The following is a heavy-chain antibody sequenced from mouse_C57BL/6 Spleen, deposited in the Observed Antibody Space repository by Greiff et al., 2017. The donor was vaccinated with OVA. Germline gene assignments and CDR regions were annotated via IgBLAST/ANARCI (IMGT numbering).Heavy chain of an antibody. CDR2: IDPSDSYT. Sequence: QVQLQQPGAELVMPGASVKLSCKASGYTFTSYWMHWVKQRPGQGLEWIGEIDPSDSYTNYNQKFKGTSTLTVDKSSSTAYMQLSSLTSEDSAVYYCARSKAYYSNSYYFDYWGQGTTLTVSS. CDR1: GYTFTSYW. CDR3: ARSKAYYSNSYYFDY. J-gene: IGHJ2*01. D-gene: IGHD2-5*01. V-gene: IGHV1-69*01.